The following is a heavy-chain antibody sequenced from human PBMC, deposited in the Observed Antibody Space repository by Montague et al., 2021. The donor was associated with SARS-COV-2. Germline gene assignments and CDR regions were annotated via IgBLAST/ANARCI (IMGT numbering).Heavy chain of an antibody. D-gene: IGHD6-13*01. CDR3: ATLSRRTAAGTRDYFGLDV. Sequence: ETLSLTCRVSGDSISTSTWWTWVRQTPGKGLEWIVEIFHSGTINYNPXXKSRVSISVDKSNNQFSLRLSSLIAADTAVYYCATLSRRTAAGTRDYFGLDVWGQGTTVVVSS. V-gene: IGHV4-4*02. CDR1: GDSISTSTW. CDR2: IFHSGTI. J-gene: IGHJ6*02.